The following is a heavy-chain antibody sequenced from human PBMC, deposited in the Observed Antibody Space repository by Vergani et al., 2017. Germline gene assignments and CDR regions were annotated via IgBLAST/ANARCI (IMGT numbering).Heavy chain of an antibody. CDR3: ARGQHWGRGRYYYYGMDV. V-gene: IGHV1-69*01. CDR1: GGTFSSYA. CDR2: IIPIFGTA. J-gene: IGHJ6*02. Sequence: QVQLVQSGAEVKKPGSSVKVSCKASGGTFSSYAISWVRQAPGQGLEWMGGIIPIFGTANYAQKFQGRVTITADESTSTAYMELSSLRAEDTAVYYCARGQHWGRGRYYYYGMDVWGQGTTVTVSS. D-gene: IGHD7-27*01.